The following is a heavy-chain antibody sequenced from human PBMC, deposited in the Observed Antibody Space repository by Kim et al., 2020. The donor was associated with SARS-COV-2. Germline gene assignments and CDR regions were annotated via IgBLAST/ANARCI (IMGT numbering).Heavy chain of an antibody. Sequence: SETLSLTCTVSGGSISSYYWSWIRQPPGKGLEWIGYIYYSGSTNYNPSLKSRVTISVDTSKNQFSLKLSSVTAADTAVYYCARGVDTAMVTGWFDPWGQG. J-gene: IGHJ5*02. CDR3: ARGVDTAMVTGWFDP. V-gene: IGHV4-59*13. CDR1: GGSISSYY. D-gene: IGHD5-18*01. CDR2: IYYSGST.